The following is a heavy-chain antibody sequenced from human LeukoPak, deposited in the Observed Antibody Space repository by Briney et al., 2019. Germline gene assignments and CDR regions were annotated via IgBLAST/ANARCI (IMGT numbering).Heavy chain of an antibody. CDR2: LKVGRNT. CDR1: GGFISNYY. V-gene: IGHV4-4*07. D-gene: IGHD3-22*01. J-gene: IGHJ4*02. CDR3: AREHKDYDGDGYYYDN. Sequence: ASETLSLTCTVSGGFISNYYWAWIRQPAGQGLEWIGRLKVGRNTDHNPSLKSRVTMSVDSSKNQFSLRLRSVTAADTAVYYCAREHKDYDGDGYYYDNWGQGTLVTVSS.